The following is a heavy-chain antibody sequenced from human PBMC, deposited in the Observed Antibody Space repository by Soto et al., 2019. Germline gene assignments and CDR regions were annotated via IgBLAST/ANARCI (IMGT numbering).Heavy chain of an antibody. D-gene: IGHD3-9*01. J-gene: IGHJ4*02. CDR3: ASQYYDILTGYQEVDY. CDR2: ISYDGSNK. CDR1: GFTFSNYG. V-gene: IGHV3-30*03. Sequence: RRLSCAASGFTFSNYGMHWVRQAPGKGLEWVAVISYDGSNKYYADSVKGRFTISRDNSKNTLYLQMNRLRAEDTAVYYCASQYYDILTGYQEVDYWGQGTLVTVSS.